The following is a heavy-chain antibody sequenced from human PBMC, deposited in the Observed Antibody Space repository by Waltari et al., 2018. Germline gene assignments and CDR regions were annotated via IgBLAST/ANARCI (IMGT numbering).Heavy chain of an antibody. CDR1: GYSISSGYF. D-gene: IGHD6-13*01. CDR2: FHNSGTS. Sequence: QVQLQESGPGLVKPSETLSLTCSVSGYSISSGYFWGWIRQPPGKGLEWVGSFHNSGTSFYNASLKSRVTLSVDTSKNQLSLNVTSVTAADTAVYFCARSLEAAAPYTLDYWGRGFLVTVSS. V-gene: IGHV4-38-2*02. J-gene: IGHJ4*02. CDR3: ARSLEAAAPYTLDY.